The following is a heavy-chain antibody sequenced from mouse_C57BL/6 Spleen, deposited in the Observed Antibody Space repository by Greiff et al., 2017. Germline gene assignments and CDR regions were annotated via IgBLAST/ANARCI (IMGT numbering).Heavy chain of an antibody. V-gene: IGHV1-81*01. D-gene: IGHD2-5*01. J-gene: IGHJ4*01. CDR1: GYTFTSYG. Sequence: VQGVESGAELARPGASVKLSCKASGYTFTSYGISWVKQRTGQGLEWIGEIYPRSGNTYYNEKFKGKATLTADKSSSTAYMELRSLTSEDSAVYFCAREDYSIYYAMDYWGQGTSVTVSS. CDR2: IYPRSGNT. CDR3: AREDYSIYYAMDY.